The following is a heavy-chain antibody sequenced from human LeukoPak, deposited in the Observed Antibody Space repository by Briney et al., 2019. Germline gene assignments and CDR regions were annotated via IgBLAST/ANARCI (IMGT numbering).Heavy chain of an antibody. Sequence: GWSLRLSCAASGFTFSSSVMSWVRQAPGKGLEWVSDIGGSRGTTNYADSVKGRFTISRDNSKNTLYLQMNSLRAEDTAVYYCAKGPYGPGAFDIWGQGTMVTVSS. D-gene: IGHD3-10*01. J-gene: IGHJ3*02. CDR1: GFTFSSSV. V-gene: IGHV3-23*01. CDR2: IGGSRGTT. CDR3: AKGPYGPGAFDI.